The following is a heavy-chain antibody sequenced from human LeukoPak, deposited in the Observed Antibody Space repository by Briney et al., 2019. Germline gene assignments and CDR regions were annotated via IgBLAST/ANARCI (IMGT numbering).Heavy chain of an antibody. CDR1: GGSISTYF. CDR3: ARDLPPHYYDSSGQPEGFDY. J-gene: IGHJ4*02. Sequence: SETLSLTCTVSGGSISTYFWSWIRQPPGKGLEWIGYIYYSGSFNYNPSLKSRVTISVDTSKNQFSLKLSSVTAADTAVYYCARDLPPHYYDSSGQPEGFDYWGQGTLVTVSS. CDR2: IYYSGSF. D-gene: IGHD3-22*01. V-gene: IGHV4-59*12.